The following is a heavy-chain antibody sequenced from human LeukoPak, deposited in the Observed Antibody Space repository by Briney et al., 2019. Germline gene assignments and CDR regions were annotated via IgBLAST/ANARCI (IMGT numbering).Heavy chain of an antibody. CDR3: ARGSGSYYNPTHLFY. J-gene: IGHJ4*02. CDR2: ISSNGGST. V-gene: IGHV3-64*01. Sequence: GGSLRLSCAASGFTFSRYAMHWVRQAPGKGLEYVSVISSNGGSTYYANSVKGRFTISRDNSKNTLYLQMGSLRAEDMAVYYCARGSGSYYNPTHLFYWGQGALVTVSS. CDR1: GFTFSRYA. D-gene: IGHD3-10*01.